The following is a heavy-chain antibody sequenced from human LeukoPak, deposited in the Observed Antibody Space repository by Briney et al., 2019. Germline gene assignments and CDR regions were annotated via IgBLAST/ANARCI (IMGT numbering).Heavy chain of an antibody. J-gene: IGHJ3*02. CDR1: GSSFTNYW. Sequence: GASLQTSCKGSGSSFTNYWIAWVRQMPGKGLEWMGIIYPGDSDTRYSPSFQGQGTISADKSISTAYLQWSSLKASDTAMYYCARTAGYYGSGSYYGDAFNIWGQGTMVTVSS. V-gene: IGHV5-51*01. CDR2: IYPGDSDT. CDR3: ARTAGYYGSGSYYGDAFNI. D-gene: IGHD3-10*01.